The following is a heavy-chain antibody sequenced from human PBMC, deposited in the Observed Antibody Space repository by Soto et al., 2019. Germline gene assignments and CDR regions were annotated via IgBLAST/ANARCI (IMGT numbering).Heavy chain of an antibody. V-gene: IGHV3-74*01. D-gene: IGHD1-20*01. J-gene: IGHJ4*02. CDR3: ARDDNPDY. CDR2: INGDGSNT. Sequence: DVQLVESGGGLVQPGGSLRLSCAASGFTFSTYWMHWVRQAPGKGLVWVSRINGDGSNTDYADSVKGRFTISRDNAKNTVYLQMHSLSAEDTAVYYCARDDNPDYWGQGTLVTVSS. CDR1: GFTFSTYW.